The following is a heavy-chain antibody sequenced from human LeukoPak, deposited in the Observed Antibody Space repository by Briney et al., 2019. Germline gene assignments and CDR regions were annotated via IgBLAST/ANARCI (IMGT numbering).Heavy chain of an antibody. CDR1: GFTFSSYS. V-gene: IGHV3-21*01. J-gene: IGHJ6*03. D-gene: IGHD3-3*01. CDR3: ARGGLELLFYYYMDV. CDR2: PSSSSSYI. Sequence: GGSLRLSCTASGFTFSSYSMNWVRQAPGKGLEGVSSPSSSSSYIHYADSVKGRFTISRDNAKKSLYLQLNSLRAEDTAVYYCARGGLELLFYYYMDVWGKGTTVTVSS.